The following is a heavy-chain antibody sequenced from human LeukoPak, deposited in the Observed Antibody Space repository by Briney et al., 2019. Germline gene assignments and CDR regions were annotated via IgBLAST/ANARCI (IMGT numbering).Heavy chain of an antibody. CDR1: GYTFTSYY. CDR3: ARDQERYYDSSGYYWNY. J-gene: IGHJ4*02. CDR2: INPSGGST. V-gene: IGHV1-46*01. D-gene: IGHD3-22*01. Sequence: AASVKVSCKASGYTFTSYYMHWVRQAPGQGLEWMGIINPSGGSTSYAQKFQGRVTMTRDTSISTAYMELSRLRSDDTAVYYCARDQERYYDSSGYYWNYWGQGTLVTVSS.